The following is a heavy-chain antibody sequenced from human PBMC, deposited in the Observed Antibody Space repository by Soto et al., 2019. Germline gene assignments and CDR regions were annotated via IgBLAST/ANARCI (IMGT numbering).Heavy chain of an antibody. Sequence: GGSLRLSCAASGFTFSSYAMSWVRQAPGKGLEWVSAISGSGGSTYYADSVKGRFTISRDNSKNTLYLQMNTLRAEDTAVYYCAIQSSGVSSDYCGQLTLVTVSS. CDR3: AIQSSGVSSDY. V-gene: IGHV3-23*01. J-gene: IGHJ4*02. CDR1: GFTFSSYA. CDR2: ISGSGGST. D-gene: IGHD2-15*01.